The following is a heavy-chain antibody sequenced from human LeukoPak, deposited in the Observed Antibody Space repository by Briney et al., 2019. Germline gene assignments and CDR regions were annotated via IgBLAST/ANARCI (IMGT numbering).Heavy chain of an antibody. D-gene: IGHD1-1*01. Sequence: PSETLSLTCTVSGGSISSYYWGWIRQPPGKGLEWIGSIYYSGSTYYNPSLKSRVTISVDTSKNQFSLKLSSVTAADTAVYYCARLPGTRRHWYFDLWGRGTLVTVSS. CDR3: ARLPGTRRHWYFDL. CDR2: IYYSGST. CDR1: GGSISSYY. V-gene: IGHV4-39*01. J-gene: IGHJ2*01.